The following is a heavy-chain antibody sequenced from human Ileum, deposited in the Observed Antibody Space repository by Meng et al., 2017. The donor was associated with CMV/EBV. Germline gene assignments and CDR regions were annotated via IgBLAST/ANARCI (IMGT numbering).Heavy chain of an antibody. J-gene: IGHJ4*02. CDR2: INGAGTTT. CDR3: ARGGPAAYYFDY. CDR1: EFPFSGYW. V-gene: IGHV3-74*01. Sequence: SCAASEFPFSGYWMHWVRQAPGKGLVWVSRINGAGTTTTYAESLKGRFTISRDNAKNTLYLQMSSLRAEDTAVYYCARGGPAAYYFDYWGQGSLVTVSS. D-gene: IGHD2-2*01.